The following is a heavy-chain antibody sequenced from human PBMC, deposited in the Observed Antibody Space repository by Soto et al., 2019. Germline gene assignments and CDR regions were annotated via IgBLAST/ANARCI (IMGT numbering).Heavy chain of an antibody. J-gene: IGHJ3*01. V-gene: IGHV3-11*01. CDR2: IDRNGDFV. CDR3: VRERAGTRAVPHNTFDL. D-gene: IGHD6-19*01. Sequence: QVQLVESGGGLVKPGGSLRLSCGASGFSFSVYYMAWVRQAPGSGLEWVSSIDRNGDFVYYADSVKGRFTMSRDYAKSSLYLQMDSLRDEDTAVYYCVRERAGTRAVPHNTFDLGGQGTIVTVAS. CDR1: GFSFSVYY.